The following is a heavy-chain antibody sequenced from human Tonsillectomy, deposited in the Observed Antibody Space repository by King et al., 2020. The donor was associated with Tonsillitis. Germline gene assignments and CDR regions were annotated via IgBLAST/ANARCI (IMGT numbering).Heavy chain of an antibody. CDR2: IKSKTDGEAT. V-gene: IGHV3-15*07. CDR3: TILTGMAGAGQSFAPYYMDV. Sequence: VQLVESGGGLVKPGGSLRLSCAASGFSLSNAWMNWVRQAPGKGLEWGGGIKSKTDGEATDSAAPAKGRFTISREHSKNTLYLQMNSLKTEDTAEYYCTILTGMAGAGQSFAPYYMDVWGKGTTVTVSS. D-gene: IGHD6-19*01. J-gene: IGHJ6*03. CDR1: GFSLSNAW.